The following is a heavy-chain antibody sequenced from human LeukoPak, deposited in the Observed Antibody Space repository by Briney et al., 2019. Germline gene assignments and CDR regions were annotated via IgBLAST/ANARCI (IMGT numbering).Heavy chain of an antibody. D-gene: IGHD2-15*01. V-gene: IGHV4-31*03. CDR1: GGSISSGGYY. Sequence: SQTLSLTCTVSGGSISSGGYYWSWIRQQPGKGLEWIGYIYYSGSTYYNPSLKSRVTTSVDTSKNQLSLKLTSVTAAETAVYNCARVGSARSWYFNFWGQGTLVTVSS. CDR3: ARVGSARSWYFNF. J-gene: IGHJ2*01. CDR2: IYYSGST.